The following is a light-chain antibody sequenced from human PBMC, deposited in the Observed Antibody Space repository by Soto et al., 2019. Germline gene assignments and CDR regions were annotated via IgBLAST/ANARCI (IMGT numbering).Light chain of an antibody. J-gene: IGKJ1*01. CDR3: QQYGSSPRT. Sequence: ETVLTQSPATLSLSPGERATLSCRASESVSNSLAWYQHKPGQAPRLLIYGTSNRATGIPDRFSGSGSGTDFSLTISSLEPGDLAVYYCQQYGSSPRTFGQGTKVDIK. CDR2: GTS. CDR1: ESVSNS. V-gene: IGKV3-20*01.